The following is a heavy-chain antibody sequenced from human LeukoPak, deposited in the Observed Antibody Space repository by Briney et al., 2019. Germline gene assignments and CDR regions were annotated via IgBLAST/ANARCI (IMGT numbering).Heavy chain of an antibody. CDR1: GYTFTSYA. Sequence: ASVKVSCKASGYTFTSYAMNWVRQAPGQGLEWMGWINTNTGNPTYAQGFTGRFVFSLDISVSTAYLQISSLKAEDTAVYYCARGLDYYDSSGYQNWFDPWGQGTLVTVSS. V-gene: IGHV7-4-1*02. J-gene: IGHJ5*02. CDR2: INTNTGNP. D-gene: IGHD3-22*01. CDR3: ARGLDYYDSSGYQNWFDP.